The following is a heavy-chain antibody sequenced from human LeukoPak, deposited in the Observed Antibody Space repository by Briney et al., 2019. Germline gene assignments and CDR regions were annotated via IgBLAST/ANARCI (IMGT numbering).Heavy chain of an antibody. J-gene: IGHJ3*02. CDR2: ISGSGGST. D-gene: IGHD4-23*01. CDR1: GSTFSSYA. Sequence: GGSLRLSCAASGSTFSSYAMSWVRQAPGKGLEWVSAISGSGGSTYYADSVKGRFTISRDNSKNTLYLQMNSLRAEDTAVYYCAKCLLYGGNLRGAFDIWGQGTMVTVSS. CDR3: AKCLLYGGNLRGAFDI. V-gene: IGHV3-23*01.